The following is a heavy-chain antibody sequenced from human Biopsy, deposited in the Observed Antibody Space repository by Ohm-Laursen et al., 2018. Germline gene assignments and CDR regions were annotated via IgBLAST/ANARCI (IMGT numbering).Heavy chain of an antibody. J-gene: IGHJ6*02. CDR3: ARGGSGSGYYGMDV. V-gene: IGHV1-69*04. D-gene: IGHD3-10*01. CDR2: IIPIVGIT. CDR1: GDTFSRSA. Sequence: EASVKVSCKVSGDTFSRSAFFWVRQAPGQGLVYLGRIIPIVGITNHAQTFQGRITLTADKSTFIVYMELSRLRSDDTAIYYCARGGSGSGYYGMDVWGQGATVSVSS.